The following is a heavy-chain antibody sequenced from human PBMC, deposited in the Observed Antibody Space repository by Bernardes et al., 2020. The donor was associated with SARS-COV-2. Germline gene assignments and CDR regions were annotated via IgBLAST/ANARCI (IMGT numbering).Heavy chain of an antibody. CDR1: GSTFDDHG. CDR2: ITRNGDST. D-gene: IGHD3-10*01. J-gene: IGHJ4*02. CDR3: ARDGYGSGSYQRYFDY. V-gene: IGHV3-20*04. Sequence: GGSLRLSCAASGSTFDDHGMSWVRQVPGKGLEWVSGITRNGDSTGYADSVKGRFTISRDNAKNSLYLQMNSLRAEDTAVYYCARDGYGSGSYQRYFDYWGQGTLVTVSS.